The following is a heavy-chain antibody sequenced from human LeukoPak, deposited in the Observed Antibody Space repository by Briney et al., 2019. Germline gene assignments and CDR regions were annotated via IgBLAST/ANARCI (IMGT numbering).Heavy chain of an antibody. CDR1: GFTFSSYA. J-gene: IGHJ4*02. Sequence: PGGSLRLSCAASGFTFSSYAMHWVRQAPGKGLEWVAVISYDGSNKYYADSVKGRFTISRDNSKNTLYLQMNSLRAEDTAVYYCARSAVAVFGYYFDYWGQGTLVTVSS. CDR3: ARSAVAVFGYYFDY. CDR2: ISYDGSNK. D-gene: IGHD6-19*01. V-gene: IGHV3-30-3*01.